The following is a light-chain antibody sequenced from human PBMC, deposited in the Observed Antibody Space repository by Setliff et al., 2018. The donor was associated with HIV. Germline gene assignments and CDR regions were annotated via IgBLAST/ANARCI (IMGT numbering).Light chain of an antibody. CDR2: DVG. CDR3: CSYAGSPYV. Sequence: QPRSVSGSPGQSVTISCTGTSSDVGGYNYVSWYQQHPGKAPKLMIYDVGKRPSGVPDRFSGSKSGNTASLTISGLQAEDEADYYCCSYAGSPYVFGTGTKVTVL. J-gene: IGLJ1*01. V-gene: IGLV2-11*01. CDR1: SSDVGGYNY.